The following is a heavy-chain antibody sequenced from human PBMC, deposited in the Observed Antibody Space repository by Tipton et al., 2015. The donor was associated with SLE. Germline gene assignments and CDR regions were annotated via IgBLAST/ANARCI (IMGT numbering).Heavy chain of an antibody. Sequence: TLSLTCAVYGGSFSVYYWSWIRQTPGKGLEWIGEINHSGSTNYNPSLKSRVTLSVDKSKNQFSLKLTSVTAADTAVYHCTRVPRYNWNYIADWGQGTLVSVSS. D-gene: IGHD1-7*01. CDR3: TRVPRYNWNYIAD. CDR2: INHSGST. J-gene: IGHJ4*02. CDR1: GGSFSVYY. V-gene: IGHV4-34*01.